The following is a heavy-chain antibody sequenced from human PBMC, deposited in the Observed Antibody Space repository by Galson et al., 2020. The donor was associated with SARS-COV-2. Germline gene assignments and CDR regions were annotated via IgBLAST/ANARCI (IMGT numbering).Heavy chain of an antibody. Sequence: ASVKVSCKASGYTFTSYAMNWVRQAPGQGLEWMGWINTNTGNPTYAQGFTGRFVFSLDTSVSTAYLQISSLKAKDTAVYYCARAEEGIVVVPAAIGRDYYYYMDVWGKGTTVTVSS. CDR1: GYTFTSYA. CDR3: ARAEEGIVVVPAAIGRDYYYYMDV. J-gene: IGHJ6*03. D-gene: IGHD2-2*01. V-gene: IGHV7-4-1*02. CDR2: INTNTGNP.